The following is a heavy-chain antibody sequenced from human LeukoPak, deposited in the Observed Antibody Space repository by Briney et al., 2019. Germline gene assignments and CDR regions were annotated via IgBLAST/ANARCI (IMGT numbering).Heavy chain of an antibody. J-gene: IGHJ4*02. D-gene: IGHD2-8*01. CDR2: IYHSGST. CDR3: ARGVSQTDY. Sequence: SETLSLTCTVSGGSIGSYYWSWIRQPPGKGLEWIGYIYHSGSTNYNPSLKSRVTISGDTSKNQFSLKLRSVTAADTAVYYCARGVSQTDYWGQGALVTVSS. CDR1: GGSIGSYY. V-gene: IGHV4-59*01.